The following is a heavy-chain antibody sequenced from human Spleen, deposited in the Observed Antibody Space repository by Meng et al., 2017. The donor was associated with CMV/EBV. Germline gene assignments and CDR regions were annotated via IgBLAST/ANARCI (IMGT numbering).Heavy chain of an antibody. V-gene: IGHV3-53*01. CDR2: IYSGGST. CDR1: GFTVSSNY. D-gene: IGHD3-3*01. Sequence: CAASGFTVSSNYMSGVRQAPGKGLEWVSVIYSGGSTYYADSVKGRFTISRDNSKNTLYLQMNSLRAEDTAVYYCASQNWGGYYASDYWGQGTLVTVSS. J-gene: IGHJ4*02. CDR3: ASQNWGGYYASDY.